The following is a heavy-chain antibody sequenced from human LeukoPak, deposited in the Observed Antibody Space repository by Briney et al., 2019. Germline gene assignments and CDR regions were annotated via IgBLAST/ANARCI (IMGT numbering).Heavy chain of an antibody. CDR1: GFTFSSYS. J-gene: IGHJ4*02. CDR2: ISSSSSYI. Sequence: GGSLRLSCAASGFTFSSYSMNWVRQAPGKGLEWVSSISSSSSYIYYADSVKGRFTISRDKATNSLYLQMNSLRAEDTAVYYCARSWYSSGEFDYWGQGTLVTVSS. CDR3: ARSWYSSGEFDY. D-gene: IGHD6-19*01. V-gene: IGHV3-21*01.